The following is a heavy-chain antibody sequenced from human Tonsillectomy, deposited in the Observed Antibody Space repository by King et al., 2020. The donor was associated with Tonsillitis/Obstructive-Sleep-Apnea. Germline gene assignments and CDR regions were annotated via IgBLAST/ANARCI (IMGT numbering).Heavy chain of an antibody. CDR1: GGSFSGYY. CDR2: INHSGST. CDR3: ARETRVYGSGSQDFDY. V-gene: IGHV4-34*01. J-gene: IGHJ4*02. D-gene: IGHD3-10*01. Sequence: VQLQQWGAGLLKPSETLSLTCAVYGGSFSGYYWSWIRQPPGKGLEWIGEINHSGSTNYNPSLKSRVTISVDTSKNQFSLKLSSVTAADTAVYYCARETRVYGSGSQDFDYWGQGTLVTVSS.